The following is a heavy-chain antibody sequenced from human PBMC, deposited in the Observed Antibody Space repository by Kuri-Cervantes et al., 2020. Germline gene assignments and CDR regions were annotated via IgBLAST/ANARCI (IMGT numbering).Heavy chain of an antibody. D-gene: IGHD6-13*01. Sequence: SETLSLTCTVSGGSFSDYYWNWIRQPPGEGLEYIGYIYYTGSTNYNPSLKSRVTISVDTSKNQFSLKLHPVTAADTAMYXCGRFSYHSRGRNYYFDQWGQGTLVTVSS. V-gene: IGHV4-59*01. CDR3: GRFSYHSRGRNYYFDQ. CDR2: IYYTGST. J-gene: IGHJ4*02. CDR1: GGSFSDYY.